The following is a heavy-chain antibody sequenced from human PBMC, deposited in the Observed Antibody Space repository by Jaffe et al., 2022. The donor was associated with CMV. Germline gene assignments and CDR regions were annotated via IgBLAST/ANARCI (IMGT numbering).Heavy chain of an antibody. D-gene: IGHD3-3*01. CDR1: GGSISSYY. CDR2: IYYSGST. CDR3: ARGLGGGAYDFWSGYTFDY. V-gene: IGHV4-59*01. J-gene: IGHJ4*02. Sequence: QVQLQESGPGLVKPSETLSLTCTVSGGSISSYYWSWIRQPPGKGLEWIGYIYYSGSTNYNPSLKSRVTISVDTSKNQFSLKLSSVTAADTAVYYCARGLGGGAYDFWSGYTFDYWGQGTLVTVSS.